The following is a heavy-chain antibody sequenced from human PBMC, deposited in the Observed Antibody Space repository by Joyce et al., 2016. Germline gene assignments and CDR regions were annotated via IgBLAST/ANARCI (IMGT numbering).Heavy chain of an antibody. CDR2: IDRSSTTI. CDR1: GFTFSGYS. Sequence: EVQLVESGGGLVQPGGSLRLSCVASGFTFSGYSMNWVRQAPGKGLEWISYIDRSSTTIYYADSVKGRFTSSRDNVKNSVYLQMNSLRADDTAVYFCARDPDCDGGNCYSDFDYWGQGTLVTVSS. V-gene: IGHV3-48*01. D-gene: IGHD2-15*01. J-gene: IGHJ4*02. CDR3: ARDPDCDGGNCYSDFDY.